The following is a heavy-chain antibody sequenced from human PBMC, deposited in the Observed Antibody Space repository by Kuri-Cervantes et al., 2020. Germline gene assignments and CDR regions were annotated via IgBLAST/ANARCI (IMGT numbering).Heavy chain of an antibody. V-gene: IGHV3-30-3*01. CDR1: GFTFSSYA. J-gene: IGHJ3*02. CDR3: ARVNVNDALDI. CDR2: ISYDGSYK. D-gene: IGHD1-1*01. Sequence: GESLKISCAASGFTFSSYAMHWVRQAPGKGLEWVAVISYDGSYKYYADSVKGRFTISRDNSKNTLYLQMNSLRAEDTAVYYCARVNVNDALDIWAQGTMVTVSS.